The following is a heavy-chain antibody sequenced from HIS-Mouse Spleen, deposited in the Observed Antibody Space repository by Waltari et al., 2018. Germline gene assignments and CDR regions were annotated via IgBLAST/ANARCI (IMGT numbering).Heavy chain of an antibody. D-gene: IGHD6-13*01. J-gene: IGHJ2*01. CDR3: AREIPYSSSWYDWYFDL. V-gene: IGHV4-39*07. CDR2: IYYRGRP. CDR1: GGSISSSSYY. Sequence: QLQLQESGPGLVKPSETLSLTCTVSGGSISSSSYYWGWIRQPPGKGLEWIGSIYYRGRPSYTPSLKSRVTISVDTSKNQFSLKLSSVTAADTAVYYCAREIPYSSSWYDWYFDLWGRGTLVTVSS.